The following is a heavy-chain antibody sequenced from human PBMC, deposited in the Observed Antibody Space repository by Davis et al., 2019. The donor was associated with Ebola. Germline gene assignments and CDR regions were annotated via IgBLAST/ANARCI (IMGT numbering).Heavy chain of an antibody. CDR3: ARHRVSSGWLDY. D-gene: IGHD6-19*01. CDR1: GGSISSGGYY. V-gene: IGHV4-61*08. CDR2: IYYSGST. Sequence: MPSETLSLTCTVSGGSISSGGYYWSWIRQHPGKGLEWIGYIYYSGSTNYNPSLKSRVTISVDTSKNQFSLKLSSVTAADTAVYYCARHRVSSGWLDYWGQGTLVTVSS. J-gene: IGHJ4*02.